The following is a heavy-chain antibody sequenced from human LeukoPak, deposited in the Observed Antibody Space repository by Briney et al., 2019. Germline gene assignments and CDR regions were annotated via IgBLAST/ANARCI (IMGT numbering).Heavy chain of an antibody. D-gene: IGHD3-22*01. CDR3: ARDGGYYDSSGYLDY. CDR2: ISSSSSYI. CDR1: GFTLSSYS. J-gene: IGHJ4*02. V-gene: IGHV3-21*01. Sequence: PGGSLRLSCAASGFTLSSYSMNWVRQAPGKGLEWASSISSSSSYIYYADSVKGRFTISRDNAKNSLYLQMNSLRAEDTAVYYCARDGGYYDSSGYLDYWGQGTLVTVSS.